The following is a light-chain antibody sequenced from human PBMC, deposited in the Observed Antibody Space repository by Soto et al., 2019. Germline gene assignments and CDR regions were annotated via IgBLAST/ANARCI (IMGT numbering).Light chain of an antibody. V-gene: IGKV1-39*01. CDR1: QTIIRY. Sequence: DIQMTQSPSSLSAFVGDRVTITCRASQTIIRYLNWYQQKPGRAPNLLIYSASRLQSGVPSRFSGSGSGTEFTLTITSLQPEDFATYYCQQSYSTLFTFGPGTKVEIK. CDR3: QQSYSTLFT. CDR2: SAS. J-gene: IGKJ3*01.